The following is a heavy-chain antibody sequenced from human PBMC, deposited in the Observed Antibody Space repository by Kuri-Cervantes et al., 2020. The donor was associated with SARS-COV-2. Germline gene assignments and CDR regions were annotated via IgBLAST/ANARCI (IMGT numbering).Heavy chain of an antibody. CDR1: GFTFSSYS. D-gene: IGHD3-9*01. Sequence: GESLKISCAASGFTFSSYSMNWVRQAPGKGLEWVSSISSSSSYIYYADSVKGRFTIPRDNAKNSLYLQMNSLRAEDTAVYYCARDRRALGLGDILTVYYPHWYFDLWGRGTLVTVSS. J-gene: IGHJ2*01. CDR2: ISSSSSYI. V-gene: IGHV3-21*01. CDR3: ARDRRALGLGDILTVYYPHWYFDL.